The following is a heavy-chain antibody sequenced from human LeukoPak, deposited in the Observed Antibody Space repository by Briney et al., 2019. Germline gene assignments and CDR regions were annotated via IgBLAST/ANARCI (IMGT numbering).Heavy chain of an antibody. Sequence: GASVKVSCKASGYNFTSHAISWVRQAPGQGLEWMGWITVYNGKTKYAQKFQGGVTMTTDTMTTDTSTSAAYMELRSLRSDDTAVYYCARGSSIFGWLQFDPYYFDYWGQGTLVTVSS. D-gene: IGHD5-24*01. J-gene: IGHJ4*02. CDR2: ITVYNGKT. CDR3: ARGSSIFGWLQFDPYYFDY. CDR1: GYNFTSHA. V-gene: IGHV1-18*04.